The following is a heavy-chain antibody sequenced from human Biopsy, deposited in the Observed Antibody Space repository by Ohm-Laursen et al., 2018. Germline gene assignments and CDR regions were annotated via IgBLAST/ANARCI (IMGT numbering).Heavy chain of an antibody. CDR1: GKTFSDYQ. CDR2: INQARTT. J-gene: IGHJ4*02. V-gene: IGHV4-34*08. Sequence: SETLSLTCAVFGKTFSDYQWSWIRQPPGKGLEWIGQINQARTTNYNPSLKSRVSISADASKYEFSLRLTSVTAADTAVYLCSNEVHGRDYWGLGAQVTVSS. CDR3: SNEVHGRDY. D-gene: IGHD2-15*01.